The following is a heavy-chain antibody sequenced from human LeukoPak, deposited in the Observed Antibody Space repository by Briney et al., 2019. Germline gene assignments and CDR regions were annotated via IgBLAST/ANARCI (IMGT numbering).Heavy chain of an antibody. D-gene: IGHD3-10*01. J-gene: IGHJ4*02. Sequence: PSETLSLTCAVYGGSFSGYYWSWIRQPPGKGLEWIGEINHSGSTNYNPSLKSRVTISVDTSKNQFSLKLSSVTAADTAVYYCARGLGDYGSDRFDYWGQGTLVTVSS. CDR2: INHSGST. V-gene: IGHV4-34*01. CDR1: GGSFSGYY. CDR3: ARGLGDYGSDRFDY.